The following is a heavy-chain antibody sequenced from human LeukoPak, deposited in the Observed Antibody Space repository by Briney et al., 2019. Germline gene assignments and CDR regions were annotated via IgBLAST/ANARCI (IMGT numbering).Heavy chain of an antibody. J-gene: IGHJ4*02. CDR3: ARGFTNYYDSSGYYTVNYFDY. Sequence: PSETLSLTCAVYGGSFSGYYWSWIRQPPGKALEWIGEINHSGSTNYNPPLKSRVTISVDTSKNQFSLKLSSVTAADTAVYYCARGFTNYYDSSGYYTVNYFDYWGQGTLVTVSS. V-gene: IGHV4-34*01. D-gene: IGHD3-22*01. CDR2: INHSGST. CDR1: GGSFSGYY.